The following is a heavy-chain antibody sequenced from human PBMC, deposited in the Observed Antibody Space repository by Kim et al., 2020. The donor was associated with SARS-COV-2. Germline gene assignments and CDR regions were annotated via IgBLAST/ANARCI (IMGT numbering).Heavy chain of an antibody. V-gene: IGHV3-21*01. J-gene: IGHJ6*03. CDR3: ARGGYGSGSYSLDYYYYMDV. D-gene: IGHD3-10*01. CDR2: ISSSSSYI. Sequence: GGSLRLSCAASGFTFSSYSMNWVRQAPGKGLEWVSSISSSSSYIYYADSVKGRFTISRDNAKNSLYLQMNSLRAEDTAVYYCARGGYGSGSYSLDYYYYMDVWGKGTTVTVSS. CDR1: GFTFSSYS.